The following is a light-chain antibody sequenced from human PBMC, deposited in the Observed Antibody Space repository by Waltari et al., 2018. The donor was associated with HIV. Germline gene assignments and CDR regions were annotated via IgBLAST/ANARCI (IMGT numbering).Light chain of an antibody. CDR2: WAS. CDR1: QSVLYSSNNKNY. J-gene: IGKJ4*01. CDR3: QQYYSTPLT. V-gene: IGKV4-1*01. Sequence: DIVMTQSPDSLAVSLGARSTITCKSSQSVLYSSNNKNYLAWYQQKPGQPPKLLIYWASTRESGVPDRFSGSGSGTDFTLTINSLQAEDVAVYYCQQYYSTPLTFGGGTKVEIK.